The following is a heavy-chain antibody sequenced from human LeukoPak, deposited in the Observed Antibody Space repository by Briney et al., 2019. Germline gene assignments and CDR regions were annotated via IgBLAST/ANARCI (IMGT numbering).Heavy chain of an antibody. CDR2: IYSGGST. Sequence: SGPTLVNPSETLSLTCTVSGSSISGYYWSWVRQPAGRGPEWIGRIYSGGSTNYSRSLESRVTMSVDASKNQVSLRLSCVTAADTAVYYCAKEEVRCLGATNWFDPWGQGTLVTVSS. CDR1: GSSISGYY. D-gene: IGHD3-3*01. CDR3: AKEEVRCLGATNWFDP. J-gene: IGHJ5*02. V-gene: IGHV4-4*07.